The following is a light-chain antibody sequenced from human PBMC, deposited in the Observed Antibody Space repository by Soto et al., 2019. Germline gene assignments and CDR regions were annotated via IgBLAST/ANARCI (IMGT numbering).Light chain of an antibody. CDR1: TSNIGAGYD. CDR3: QSSDMHLSGSAV. V-gene: IGLV1-40*01. J-gene: IGLJ3*02. CDR2: GHT. Sequence: QSVLTQPPSVSGAPGQRVIISCTGSTSNIGAGYDVNWYQHLPGKAPKLLIYGHTNRPSGVPDRFSGSKSGTSASLAITGLQTEDEAVYYCQSSDMHLSGSAVFGGGTKVTVL.